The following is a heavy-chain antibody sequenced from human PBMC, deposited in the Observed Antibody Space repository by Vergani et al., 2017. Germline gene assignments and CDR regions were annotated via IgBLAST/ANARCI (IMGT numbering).Heavy chain of an antibody. J-gene: IGHJ4*02. V-gene: IGHV3-9*01. D-gene: IGHD4-17*01. Sequence: EVQLVESGGGLVQPGRSLRLSCAASGFTFDDYAMHWVRQAPGKGLEWVSGISWNSGSIGYADSVKGRFTIPRDNAKNSLYLQMNSLRAEDTALYYCAKDKADYGDPARVYYFDYWGQGTLVTVSS. CDR3: AKDKADYGDPARVYYFDY. CDR2: ISWNSGSI. CDR1: GFTFDDYA.